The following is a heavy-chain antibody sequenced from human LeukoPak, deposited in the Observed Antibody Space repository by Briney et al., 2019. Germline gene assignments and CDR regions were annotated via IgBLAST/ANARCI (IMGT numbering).Heavy chain of an antibody. CDR1: GGSISGYS. D-gene: IGHD6-19*01. J-gene: IGHJ4*02. Sequence: SETLSLTCTVSGGSISGYSWSWIRQPPGKGLEWIGYIYYSGSTNYNPSLKSRVTISVDTSKNQFSLKLSSVTAADTAVYYCAREVAVAGPHFDDYWGQGTLVTVSS. V-gene: IGHV4-59*01. CDR2: IYYSGST. CDR3: AREVAVAGPHFDDY.